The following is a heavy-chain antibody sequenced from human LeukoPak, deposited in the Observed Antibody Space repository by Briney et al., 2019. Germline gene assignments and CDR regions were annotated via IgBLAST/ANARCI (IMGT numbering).Heavy chain of an antibody. Sequence: PSETLSLTCIVSGGSISTYYWSWIRQPPGKGLEWIGYIYYSGSTSYNPSLKSRLTMSVDTSKNQFSLKLSSVTAADTAVYYCARGSLGSGRFDPWGQGTLVTVSS. D-gene: IGHD3-10*01. CDR1: GGSISTYY. CDR2: IYYSGST. CDR3: ARGSLGSGRFDP. V-gene: IGHV4-59*08. J-gene: IGHJ5*02.